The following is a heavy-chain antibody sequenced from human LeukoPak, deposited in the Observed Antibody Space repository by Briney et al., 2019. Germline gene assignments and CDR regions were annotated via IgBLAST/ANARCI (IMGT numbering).Heavy chain of an antibody. CDR1: GFTFSSYW. CDR3: ARDANGWNDY. J-gene: IGHJ4*02. D-gene: IGHD2-8*01. Sequence: GGSLRLTCAASGFTFSSYWMTWVRQAPGKGLEWVANIKQDGSVKQYVGSVKGRFTISRDNAKNSLYLQMNSLRAEDTAVYYCARDANGWNDYWGQGTLVTVSS. CDR2: IKQDGSVK. V-gene: IGHV3-7*01.